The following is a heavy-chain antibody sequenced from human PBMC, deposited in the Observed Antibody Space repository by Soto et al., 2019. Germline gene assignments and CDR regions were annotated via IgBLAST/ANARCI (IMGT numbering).Heavy chain of an antibody. V-gene: IGHV4-34*01. J-gene: IGHJ4*02. D-gene: IGHD4-17*01. CDR3: ARNMDYGDYFGY. Sequence: QVQLQQWGAGLLKPSETLSLTCAVYGGSFSGYYWSWIRQPPGKGLEWIGEINHRGSTNYNPSLKRRVTISVDTSKNQFPLKLSSVTAADTAVYYCARNMDYGDYFGYWGQGTLVTVSS. CDR2: INHRGST. CDR1: GGSFSGYY.